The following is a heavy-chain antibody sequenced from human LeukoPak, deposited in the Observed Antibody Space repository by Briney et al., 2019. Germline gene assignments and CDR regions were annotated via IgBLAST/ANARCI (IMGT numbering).Heavy chain of an antibody. J-gene: IGHJ5*02. D-gene: IGHD1-1*01. CDR3: ARRYNWNAFDP. Sequence: GESLKISCKGSGSIFTSYWIGWVRQLPGKGLEWMGIIYPGDSDTRYSPSFQGQVTISADKSISTAYLQWSSLKASDTAMYYCARRYNWNAFDPWGQGTLVTVSS. V-gene: IGHV5-51*01. CDR1: GSIFTSYW. CDR2: IYPGDSDT.